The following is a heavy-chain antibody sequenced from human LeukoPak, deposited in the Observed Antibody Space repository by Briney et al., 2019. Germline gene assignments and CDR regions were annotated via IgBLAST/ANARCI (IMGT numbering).Heavy chain of an antibody. CDR2: IKSDGSST. CDR1: GFTFSNYW. D-gene: IGHD6-13*01. V-gene: IGHV3-74*01. CDR3: ARGGDSSNWYPGYFDY. J-gene: IGHJ4*02. Sequence: RGSLRLSCAASGFTFSNYWMHWVRQAPGKGPVWVSRIKSDGSSTRFADSVQGRFTISRDNGKNTLYLQMNSLRAEDTAVYYCARGGDSSNWYPGYFDYWGQGALVTVSS.